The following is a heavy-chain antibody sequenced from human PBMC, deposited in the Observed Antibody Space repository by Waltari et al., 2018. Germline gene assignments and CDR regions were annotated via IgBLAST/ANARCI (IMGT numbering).Heavy chain of an antibody. CDR3: ASSDFEVTYGMDV. D-gene: IGHD3-3*01. J-gene: IGHJ6*02. V-gene: IGHV3-21*01. CDR2: ISSRSSYS. Sequence: EVQLVESGGGLVKPGGSLRLSCAASGFTFSSYSMNWVGQAPGKGVGWVSSISSRSSYSYYADSVKGRFTISRDNAKNSLYLQMNSLRAEDTAVYYCASSDFEVTYGMDVWGQGTTVTVSS. CDR1: GFTFSSYS.